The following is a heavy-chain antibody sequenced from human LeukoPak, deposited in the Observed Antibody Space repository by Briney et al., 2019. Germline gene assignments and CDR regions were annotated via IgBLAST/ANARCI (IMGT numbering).Heavy chain of an antibody. D-gene: IGHD3-9*01. Sequence: GASVKVSCKASGGTFNTYAISWVRQAPGQGLEWMGGIIPIFGTTNYAQNFQGRVTITADKSTTTAYMELSSLRSEDTAVYYCARGRRLVKDYWGQGTLVTVSS. CDR3: ARGRRLVKDY. CDR2: IIPIFGTT. CDR1: GGTFNTYA. V-gene: IGHV1-69*06. J-gene: IGHJ4*02.